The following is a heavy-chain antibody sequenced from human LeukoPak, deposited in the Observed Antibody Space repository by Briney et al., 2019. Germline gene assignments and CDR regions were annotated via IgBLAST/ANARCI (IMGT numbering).Heavy chain of an antibody. J-gene: IGHJ4*02. CDR2: IRYDGSNK. Sequence: PGGSLRPSCAASGFTFSSYGMHWVRQAPGKGLEWVAFIRYDGSNKYYADSVKGRFTISRDNSKNTLYLQMNSLRAEDTAVYYCAKDSMRYNWNDFDYWGQGTLVTVSS. D-gene: IGHD1-1*01. V-gene: IGHV3-30*02. CDR3: AKDSMRYNWNDFDY. CDR1: GFTFSSYG.